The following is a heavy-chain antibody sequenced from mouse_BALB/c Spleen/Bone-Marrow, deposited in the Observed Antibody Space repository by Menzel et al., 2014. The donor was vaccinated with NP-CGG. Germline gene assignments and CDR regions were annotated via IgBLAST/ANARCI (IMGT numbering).Heavy chain of an antibody. CDR1: GFSLTSYG. D-gene: IGHD1-1*01. CDR3: ARNLRVNYGFDF. CDR2: IWSGGST. J-gene: IGHJ2*01. Sequence: QVQLKESGPGLVQTSQSLSITCTVTGFSLTSYGVHWVRQSPGKGLEWLGVIWSGGSTDYNAAFISRLSISKDNSKSQVFFKMNSLQANDTAIYYCARNLRVNYGFDFWSQAATLTISS. V-gene: IGHV2-2*02.